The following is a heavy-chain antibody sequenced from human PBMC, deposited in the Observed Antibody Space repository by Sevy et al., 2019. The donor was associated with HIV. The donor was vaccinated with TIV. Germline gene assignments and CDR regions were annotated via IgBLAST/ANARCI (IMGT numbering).Heavy chain of an antibody. CDR2: ISYDGRNTK. J-gene: IGHJ4*02. D-gene: IGHD3-16*01. CDR1: GFSFSDHR. Sequence: GGSLRLPCVGSGFSFSDHRMHWVRQAPGKGLEWMAVISYDGRNTKYKADSVKGRFTISRDNSKNTLYLQMNSLRAEDTAIYYCARDRGEILSSAFDYWGQGTLVTVSS. V-gene: IGHV3-30*03. CDR3: ARDRGEILSSAFDY.